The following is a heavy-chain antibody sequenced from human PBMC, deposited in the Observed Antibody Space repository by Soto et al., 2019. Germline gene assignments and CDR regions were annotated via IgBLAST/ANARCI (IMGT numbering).Heavy chain of an antibody. J-gene: IGHJ4*02. V-gene: IGHV3-21*01. CDR1: GFTFSSYS. Sequence: GGSLRLSCAASGFTFSSYSMNWVRQAPGKGLEWVSSISSSSSYIYYADSVKGRFTISRDNAKNSLYLQMNSLRAEDTALYYGARDGIAVAGHWGQGTLVTVSS. D-gene: IGHD6-19*01. CDR3: ARDGIAVAGH. CDR2: ISSSSSYI.